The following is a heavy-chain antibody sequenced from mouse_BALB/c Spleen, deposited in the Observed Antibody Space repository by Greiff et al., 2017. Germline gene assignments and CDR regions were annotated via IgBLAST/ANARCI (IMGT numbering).Heavy chain of an antibody. D-gene: IGHD2-2*01. CDR1: GYTFTDYW. CDR2: IDTSDSYT. CDR3: ARWGVNHGEAY. Sequence: QVQLQQPGAELVMPGASVKMSCKASGYTFTDYWMHWVKQRPGQGLEWIGAIDTSDSYTSYNQKFKGKATLTVDESSSTAYMQLSSLTSEDSAFYYYARWGVNHGEAYWGQGTLVTVSA. J-gene: IGHJ3*01. V-gene: IGHV1-69*01.